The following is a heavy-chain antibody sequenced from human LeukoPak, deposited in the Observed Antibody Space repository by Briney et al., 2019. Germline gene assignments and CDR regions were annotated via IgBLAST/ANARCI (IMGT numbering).Heavy chain of an antibody. Sequence: SETLSLTCAVYGGSFSGYYCSWIRQPPGKGLEWIGEINHSGSTNYNPSLKSRVTISVDTSKNQFSLKLSSVTAADTAVYYCARGQPFSAVWIVVVIGFDIWGQGTMVTVSS. CDR3: ARGQPFSAVWIVVVIGFDI. J-gene: IGHJ3*02. V-gene: IGHV4-34*01. CDR2: INHSGST. D-gene: IGHD3-22*01. CDR1: GGSFSGYY.